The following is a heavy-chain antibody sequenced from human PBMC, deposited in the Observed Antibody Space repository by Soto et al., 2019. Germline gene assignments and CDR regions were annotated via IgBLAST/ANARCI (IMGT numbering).Heavy chain of an antibody. Sequence: GGSLRLSCAASGFTFSSYSMNWVRQAPGKGLEWVSSISSSSSYIYYADSVKGRFTISRDNAKNSLYLQMNSLRAEDTAVYYCARGVGAHSITMIVVVMNDAFDIWGQGTMVTVSS. J-gene: IGHJ3*02. D-gene: IGHD3-22*01. V-gene: IGHV3-21*01. CDR2: ISSSSSYI. CDR3: ARGVGAHSITMIVVVMNDAFDI. CDR1: GFTFSSYS.